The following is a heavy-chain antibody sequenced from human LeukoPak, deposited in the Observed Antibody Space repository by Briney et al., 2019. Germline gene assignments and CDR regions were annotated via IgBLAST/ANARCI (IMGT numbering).Heavy chain of an antibody. CDR1: GFTFSSYW. D-gene: IGHD3-22*01. V-gene: IGHV3-74*01. CDR2: INSDGSST. CDR3: ARVSSGYYYYYGMDV. J-gene: IGHJ6*02. Sequence: PGGSLRLSCAASGFTFSSYWMHWVRQAPGKGLVWVSRINSDGSSTSYADSVKGRFTISRDNAKNTLYLQMNSLRAEDTAVYYCARVSSGYYYYYGMDVWGQGTTVTVSS.